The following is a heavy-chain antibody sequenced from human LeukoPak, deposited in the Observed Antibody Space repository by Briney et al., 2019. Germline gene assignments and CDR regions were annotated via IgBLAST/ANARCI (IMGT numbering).Heavy chain of an antibody. CDR2: VSPYNGDT. D-gene: IGHD3-9*01. J-gene: IGHJ4*02. Sequence: ASVKVSCKASGYTFSSYGVNWVRQAPGQGLEWMGWVSPYNGDTIYAQKFQGRVTMTEDTSTDTAYMELSSLRSEDTAVYYCATVGRVDWRPFDYWGQGTLVTVSS. CDR1: GYTFSSYG. V-gene: IGHV1-18*01. CDR3: ATVGRVDWRPFDY.